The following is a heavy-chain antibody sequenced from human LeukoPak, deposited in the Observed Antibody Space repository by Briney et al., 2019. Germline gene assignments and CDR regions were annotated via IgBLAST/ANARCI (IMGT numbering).Heavy chain of an antibody. J-gene: IGHJ4*02. CDR3: ARESRGELFAPPDY. CDR1: GFTFSSFG. CDR2: IWYNGNNK. Sequence: GGSLRLSSAASGFTFSSFGMHWVRQAPGKGLEWVATIWYNGNNKTYADSVKGRFTISRDNSRNTLYLQMNSLRAEDTAVYYCARESRGELFAPPDYWGQGTLVTVSS. V-gene: IGHV3-33*01. D-gene: IGHD3-10*01.